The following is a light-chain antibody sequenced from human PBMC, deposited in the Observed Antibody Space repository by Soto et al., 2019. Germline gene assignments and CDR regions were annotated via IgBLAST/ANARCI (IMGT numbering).Light chain of an antibody. CDR1: QSLVHSDGNTY. J-gene: IGKJ1*01. CDR3: MQGTHWPWT. CDR2: DIS. Sequence: DVVMTQSPPPLPVTLGQPASISCRSSQSLVHSDGNTYLTWFHQRPGQSPRRLIHDISKRDSGVPDRFRGSGSGTDFTLKISRVEAEDVGVYYCMQGTHWPWTFGQGTKVEIK. V-gene: IGKV2-30*02.